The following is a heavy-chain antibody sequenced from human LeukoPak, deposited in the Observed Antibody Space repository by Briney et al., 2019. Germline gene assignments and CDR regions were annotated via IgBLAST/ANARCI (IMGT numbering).Heavy chain of an antibody. CDR2: ISGSGGST. Sequence: PGGSLRLSCAASGFTFSSYAMSWVRQAPGKGLEWVSSISGSGGSTYYADSVKGRFTISRDNSKNTLYLQMNSLRAEDTAVSYCAKARLCSSTSCYVLEFDYWGQGTLVTVSS. J-gene: IGHJ4*02. D-gene: IGHD2-2*01. V-gene: IGHV3-23*01. CDR3: AKARLCSSTSCYVLEFDY. CDR1: GFTFSSYA.